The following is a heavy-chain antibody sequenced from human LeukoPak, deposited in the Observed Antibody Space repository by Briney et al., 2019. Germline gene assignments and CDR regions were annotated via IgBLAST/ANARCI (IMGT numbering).Heavy chain of an antibody. D-gene: IGHD4-17*01. J-gene: IGHJ4*02. V-gene: IGHV4-34*01. CDR3: ASAFIYGDYRPFDY. CDR1: GGSFSGYY. CDR2: INHSGST. Sequence: PSETLSLTCAVYGGSFSGYYWSWIRQPPGKGLEWIGEINHSGSTNYSPSLKSRVTISVDTSKNQFSLKLSSVTAADTAVYYCASAFIYGDYRPFDYWGQGTLVTVSS.